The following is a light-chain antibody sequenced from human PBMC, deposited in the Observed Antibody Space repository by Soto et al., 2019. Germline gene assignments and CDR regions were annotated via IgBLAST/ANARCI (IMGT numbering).Light chain of an antibody. CDR1: QNVISNY. V-gene: IGKV3-20*01. CDR3: QQYGSSPLS. Sequence: EIKLTQSPGTLSLSQGERATLSCRASQNVISNYLAWYQVKPGQAPRLFIYGASSRATGIPDRVTCSGSGSYFTRTITKLEPEDFAMYYCQQYGSSPLSVGGGTKVEI. J-gene: IGKJ4*01. CDR2: GAS.